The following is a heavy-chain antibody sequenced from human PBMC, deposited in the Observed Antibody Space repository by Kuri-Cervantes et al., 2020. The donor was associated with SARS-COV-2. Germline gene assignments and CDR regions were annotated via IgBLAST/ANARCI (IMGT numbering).Heavy chain of an antibody. CDR2: ISSSSSYI. D-gene: IGHD6-6*01. CDR1: GFTFSSYS. CDR3: ARDGAARRLYMDV. V-gene: IGHV3-21*01. Sequence: ETLSLTCAASGFTFSSYSMNWVRQAPGKGLEWVSSISSSSSYICYADSVKGRFTISRDNAKNSLYLQMNSLRAEDTAVYYCARDGAARRLYMDVWGKGTTVTV. J-gene: IGHJ6*03.